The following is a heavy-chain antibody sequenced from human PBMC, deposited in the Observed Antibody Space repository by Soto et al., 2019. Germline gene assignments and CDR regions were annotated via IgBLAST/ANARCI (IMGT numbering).Heavy chain of an antibody. CDR2: IIPVFGTV. Sequence: QVQLAQSGAEVKKPGSSVKVSCKASGGTLSNSAISWVRQAPGQGLEWMGGIIPVFGTVNYAQNFRDRVTISADDSTSTIYKEMRSLRSEETAGYFCASGRIIVVGSRAYYHMDVWGQGTMVPVTS. CDR3: ASGRIIVVGSRAYYHMDV. CDR1: GGTLSNSA. D-gene: IGHD3-22*01. V-gene: IGHV1-69*01. J-gene: IGHJ6*02.